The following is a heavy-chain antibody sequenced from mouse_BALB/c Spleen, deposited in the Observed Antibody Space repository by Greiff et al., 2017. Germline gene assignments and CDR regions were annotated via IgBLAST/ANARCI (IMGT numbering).Heavy chain of an antibody. CDR2: ISSGGST. J-gene: IGHJ4*01. CDR1: GFTFSSYA. V-gene: IGHV5-6-5*01. Sequence: EVKLMESGGGLVKPGGSLKLSCAASGFTFSSYAMSWVRQTPEKRLEWVASISSGGSTYYPDSVKGRFTISRDNARNILYLQMSSLRSEDTAMYYCARGQYGIPYAMDYWGQGTSVTVSS. CDR3: ARGQYGIPYAMDY. D-gene: IGHD2-10*02.